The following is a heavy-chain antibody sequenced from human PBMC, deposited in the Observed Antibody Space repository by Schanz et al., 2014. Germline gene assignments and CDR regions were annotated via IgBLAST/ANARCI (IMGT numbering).Heavy chain of an antibody. CDR2: ISGSSSYI. V-gene: IGHV3-21*01. D-gene: IGHD3-3*01. J-gene: IGHJ4*02. Sequence: EVQLVESGGGFVKPGGSLRLSCAASGFTFSSYWMHWVRQAPGKGLEWVSSISGSSSYIYYADSVKGRFTISRDNAKNSLYLQMNSLRAEDTAVYYCARDKGGYYPFDYWGQGTLVTVSS. CDR1: GFTFSSYW. CDR3: ARDKGGYYPFDY.